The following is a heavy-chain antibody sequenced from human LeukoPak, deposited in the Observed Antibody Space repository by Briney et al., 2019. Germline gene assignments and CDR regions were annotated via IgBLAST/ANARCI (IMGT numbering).Heavy chain of an antibody. CDR2: IDISSRST. J-gene: IGHJ5*02. CDR1: GFTFSDYT. V-gene: IGHV3-48*04. CDR3: ARGPPLFDP. Sequence: PGGSLRLSCVASGFTFSDYTMNWVRQAPGKGLERISYIDISSRSTYYADSVKGRFTISRDNAKNSLYLKMSSLRAEDTDLYYCARGPPLFDPWGQGTLVTVSS.